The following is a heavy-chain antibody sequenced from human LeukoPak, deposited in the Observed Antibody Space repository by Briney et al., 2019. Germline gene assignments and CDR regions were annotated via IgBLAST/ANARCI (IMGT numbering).Heavy chain of an antibody. J-gene: IGHJ4*02. CDR1: GDSISPYY. CDR2: IYYSGST. CDR3: ARTHEVLYFDY. V-gene: IGHV4-59*08. D-gene: IGHD3-3*01. Sequence: SETLSLTCTISGDSISPYYWSWIRQPPGKGLEWIGYIYYSGSTNYNPSLKSRVTISVDTSKKQFTLQVNSVTAADTAVYYCARTHEVLYFDYWGQGTLVTVSS.